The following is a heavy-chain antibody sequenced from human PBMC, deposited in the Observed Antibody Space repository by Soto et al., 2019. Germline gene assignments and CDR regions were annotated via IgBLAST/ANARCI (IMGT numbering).Heavy chain of an antibody. Sequence: EVQLLESGGGLVQPGGSLRLSCAASGFTFNNYAMSWVRQAPGKGLEWVSTNVGSRGSTDYADSVKGRFTISRDISKNTLYLQMNSLTAEDTAVYYCAKDPWGTVTGALDIWGQGTMVTVSS. J-gene: IGHJ3*02. CDR3: AKDPWGTVTGALDI. CDR1: GFTFNNYA. V-gene: IGHV3-23*01. D-gene: IGHD4-17*01. CDR2: NVGSRGST.